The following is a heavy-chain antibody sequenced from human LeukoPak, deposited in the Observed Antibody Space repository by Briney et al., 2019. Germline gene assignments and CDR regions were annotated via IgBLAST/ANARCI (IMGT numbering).Heavy chain of an antibody. J-gene: IGHJ4*02. CDR2: IKQDGSEK. Sequence: GGSLRLSCAASGFTFSSYWMSWVRQAPGKGLEWVANIKQDGSEKYYVDSVKGRFTISRGNAKNSLYLQMNSLRAEDTAVYYCARDPLRAAASKPFDYWGQGTLVTVSS. CDR3: ARDPLRAAASKPFDY. V-gene: IGHV3-7*01. D-gene: IGHD6-13*01. CDR1: GFTFSSYW.